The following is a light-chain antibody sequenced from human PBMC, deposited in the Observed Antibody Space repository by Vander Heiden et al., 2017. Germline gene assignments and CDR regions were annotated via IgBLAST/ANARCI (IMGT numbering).Light chain of an antibody. CDR1: SRDVGDYNF. V-gene: IGLV2-8*01. J-gene: IGLJ3*02. CDR3: ASYAGSTTWV. CDR2: EVS. Sequence: QSALTQPPSASGSPGQSVTISCTGTSRDVGDYNFVSWFRQYPGKAPRLIIYEVSKRPSGVPDRFFGSKSGNTASLTVTGLQAEDEAQYYCASYAGSTTWVFGGGTKVTVL.